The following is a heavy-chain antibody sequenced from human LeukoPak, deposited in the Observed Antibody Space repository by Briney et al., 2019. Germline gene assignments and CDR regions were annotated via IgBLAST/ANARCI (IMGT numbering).Heavy chain of an antibody. V-gene: IGHV4-39*01. CDR2: IYYSGST. CDR1: GGSISSSSYY. D-gene: IGHD3-22*01. Sequence: PSETLSLTCTVSGGSISSSSYYWGWIRQPPGKGLEWIGSIYYSGSTYYNPSLKSRVTISVDTSKNQFSLKLSSVTAADTAVYYCARRNYYDSSGYYYVGNDAFDIWGQGTMVTVSS. J-gene: IGHJ3*02. CDR3: ARRNYYDSSGYYYVGNDAFDI.